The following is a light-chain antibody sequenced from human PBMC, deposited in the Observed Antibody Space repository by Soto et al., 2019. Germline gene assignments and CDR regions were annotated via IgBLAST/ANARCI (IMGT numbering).Light chain of an antibody. CDR3: QQYSHWPRT. CDR1: QSVSSA. J-gene: IGKJ1*01. V-gene: IGKV3-15*01. Sequence: EVVLTQSPATLSVSPGERATLSCRASQSVSSALDWFQHKPGQAPRLLIYYASTRATGVPARFSGNGTGTEFTFTISSLQSEDFAVYYCQQYSHWPRTFGQGTKVEIK. CDR2: YAS.